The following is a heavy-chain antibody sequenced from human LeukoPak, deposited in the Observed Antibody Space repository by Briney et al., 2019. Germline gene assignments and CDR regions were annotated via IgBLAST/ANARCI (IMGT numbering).Heavy chain of an antibody. D-gene: IGHD6-13*01. CDR3: AKDTAASPGY. CDR2: ISDGGGST. J-gene: IGHJ4*02. Sequence: GGSLRLSCAASGFTFSSYAMSWVRQAPGKGLEWVSDISDGGGSTYYADSVKGRFTISRDNSKNSLYLQMNSLRAEDTAVYYCAKDTAASPGYWGQGTLVTVSS. CDR1: GFTFSSYA. V-gene: IGHV3-23*01.